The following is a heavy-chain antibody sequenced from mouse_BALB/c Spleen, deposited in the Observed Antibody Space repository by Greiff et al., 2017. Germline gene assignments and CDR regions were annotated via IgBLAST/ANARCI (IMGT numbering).Heavy chain of an antibody. D-gene: IGHD2-2*01. J-gene: IGHJ3*01. V-gene: IGHV2-9*02. CDR2: IWAGGST. CDR3: ATNGYDGGAWFAY. Sequence: VQLKESGPGLVAPSQSLSITCTVSGFSLTSYGVHWVRQPPGKGLEWLGVIWAGGSTNYNSALMSRLSISKDNSKSQVFLKMNSLQTDDTAMYYCATNGYDGGAWFAYWGQGTLVTVSA. CDR1: GFSLTSYG.